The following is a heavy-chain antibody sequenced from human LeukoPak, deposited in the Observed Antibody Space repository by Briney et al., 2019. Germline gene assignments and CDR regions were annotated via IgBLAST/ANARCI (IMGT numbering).Heavy chain of an antibody. J-gene: IGHJ4*02. CDR1: GYTFTSYY. Sequence: ASVKVSCKTSGYTFTSYYIHWVRQAPGQGLEWMGMIRPSGGSTTYAQKFQGRVTMTRDTSTSTVYMELSSLRSEDTAVYYCARTVGARGYFDYWGQGTLVTVSS. CDR3: ARTVGARGYFDY. CDR2: IRPSGGST. V-gene: IGHV1-46*01. D-gene: IGHD1-26*01.